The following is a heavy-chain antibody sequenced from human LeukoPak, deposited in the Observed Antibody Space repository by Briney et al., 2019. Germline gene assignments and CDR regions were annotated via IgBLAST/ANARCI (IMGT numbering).Heavy chain of an antibody. Sequence: SETLSLTCAVSGDSMSSIDWWSWVRQPPGKGLEWIGTIYYSGSTYYNPSLKSRVTISVDTSKNQFSLKLSSVTAADTAVYYCARYYCVGGSCWDYYFDYWGQGTLVTVSS. CDR3: ARYYCVGGSCWDYYFDY. V-gene: IGHV4-4*02. D-gene: IGHD2-15*01. CDR2: IYYSGST. J-gene: IGHJ4*02. CDR1: GDSMSSIDW.